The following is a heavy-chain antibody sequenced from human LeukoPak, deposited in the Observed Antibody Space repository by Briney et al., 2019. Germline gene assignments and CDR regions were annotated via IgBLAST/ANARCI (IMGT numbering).Heavy chain of an antibody. CDR1: GGSISSYY. CDR3: AREGVGYSSSWYDDCFDY. D-gene: IGHD6-13*01. V-gene: IGHV4-4*07. Sequence: SETLSLTCTVSGGSISSYYWSWIRQPAGKGLEWIGRIYTSGSTNYNPSLKSRVTMSVDTSKNQFSLKLSSVTAADTAVYYCAREGVGYSSSWYDDCFDYWGQGTPVTVSS. CDR2: IYTSGST. J-gene: IGHJ4*02.